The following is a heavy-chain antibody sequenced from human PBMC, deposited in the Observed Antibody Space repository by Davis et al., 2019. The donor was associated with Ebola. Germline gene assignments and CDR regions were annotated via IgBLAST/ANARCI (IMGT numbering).Heavy chain of an antibody. D-gene: IGHD6-13*01. J-gene: IGHJ4*02. Sequence: MPSETLSRTCTVSGGSISSSSYYWGWIRQPPGKGLEWIGSIYYSGSTYYNPSLKSRVTISVDASKNQFSLKLSSVTAADTAVYYCARGQLVRLSIRHLWCPLDYWGPRPLVTVSS. CDR2: IYYSGST. V-gene: IGHV4-39*01. CDR1: GGSISSSSYY. CDR3: ARGQLVRLSIRHLWCPLDY.